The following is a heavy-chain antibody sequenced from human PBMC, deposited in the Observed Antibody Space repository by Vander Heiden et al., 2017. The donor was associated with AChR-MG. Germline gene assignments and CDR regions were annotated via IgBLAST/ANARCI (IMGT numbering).Heavy chain of an antibody. Sequence: QVQLVQSGAAVKKPGASVKVSCKVSGYTLTELSMHWVRQAPGKGLEWMGGFDPEDGETNYAQKFQGRVTMTEDTSTDTAYMELSSLRSEDTAVYYCATDLRAEYNWNYVVHWGQGTLVTVSS. CDR1: GYTLTELS. J-gene: IGHJ4*02. CDR3: ATDLRAEYNWNYVVH. CDR2: FDPEDGET. V-gene: IGHV1-24*01. D-gene: IGHD1-7*01.